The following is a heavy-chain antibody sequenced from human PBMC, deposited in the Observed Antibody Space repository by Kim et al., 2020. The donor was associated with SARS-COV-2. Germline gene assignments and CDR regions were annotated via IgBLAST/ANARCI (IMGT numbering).Heavy chain of an antibody. CDR3: ARAPDGYSSSWPFYY. V-gene: IGHV3-66*01. J-gene: IGHJ4*02. Sequence: SEKGRCTISREHSKNTMYLQMNSLRAEDTAVYYCARAPDGYSSSWPFYYWGQGTLVTVSS. D-gene: IGHD6-13*01.